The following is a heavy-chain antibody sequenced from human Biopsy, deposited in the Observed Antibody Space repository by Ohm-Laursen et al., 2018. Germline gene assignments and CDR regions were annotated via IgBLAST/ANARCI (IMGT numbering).Heavy chain of an antibody. V-gene: IGHV4-59*12. CDR1: GDAITRSY. CDR3: ASAGYNPDWNFDL. D-gene: IGHD5-24*01. J-gene: IGHJ2*01. Sequence: GTLSLTCTLSGDAITRSYWSWIRQSPGKGLEWIGHVFDRGTTNYNPSLKSRVTMSVNTSKKQFSLRLSSVTAADTAVYYCASAGYNPDWNFDLWGRGTRVTVSS. CDR2: VFDRGTT.